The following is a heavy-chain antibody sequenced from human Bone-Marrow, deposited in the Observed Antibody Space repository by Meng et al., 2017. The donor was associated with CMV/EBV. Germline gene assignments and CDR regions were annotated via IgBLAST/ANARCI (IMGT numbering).Heavy chain of an antibody. CDR2: IYYSGGT. D-gene: IGHD3-3*01. J-gene: IGHJ4*02. CDR3: ARDLELGY. CDR1: GGSISIVDYH. V-gene: IGHV4-61*08. Sequence: SETLSLTCTVSGGSISIVDYHWSWIRQPPGEGLEWIGHIYYSGGTNYNPSLKSRVTISIDTSKNQFSLKLNSVTAADTAVYYCARDLELGYWGQGNLVTVSS.